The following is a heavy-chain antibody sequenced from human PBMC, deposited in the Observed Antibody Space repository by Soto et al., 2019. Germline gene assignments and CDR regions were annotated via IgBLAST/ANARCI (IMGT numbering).Heavy chain of an antibody. CDR2: ISRSGGSP. D-gene: IGHD3-9*01. Sequence: GSLRLSCVASGFTFSSYWMSWVRQAPGKGLEWVSAISRSGGSPYYADSVRGRFTVSRDNSKHTLYLQMNSLRAEDTAVYYCARRLDYDILTGTIDYWGQGTLVTVS. J-gene: IGHJ4*02. CDR1: GFTFSSYW. CDR3: ARRLDYDILTGTIDY. V-gene: IGHV3-23*01.